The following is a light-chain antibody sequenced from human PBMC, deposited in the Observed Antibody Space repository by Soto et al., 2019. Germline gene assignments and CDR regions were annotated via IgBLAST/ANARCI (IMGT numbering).Light chain of an antibody. CDR3: SSYTSSSTLV. J-gene: IGLJ1*01. V-gene: IGLV2-14*01. Sequence: QSALTQPASVSGSPGQSITISCTGTSSDVGSYNYVSWYQQHPGKAPKLMIYDVSNRPSGVSNRFSGSKSGNMASLTISGLQAEDEADYYCSSYTSSSTLVFGTGTKVTVL. CDR1: SSDVGSYNY. CDR2: DVS.